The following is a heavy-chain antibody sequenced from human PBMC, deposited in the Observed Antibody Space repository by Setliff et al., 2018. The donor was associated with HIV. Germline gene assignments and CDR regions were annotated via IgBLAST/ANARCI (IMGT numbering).Heavy chain of an antibody. Sequence: GASVKVSCKAFGYTFSTNAIRWVRQAPGQRLEWMGYINAGDDNTRYSEKFQGRVTITRDTSANTAYMELSSLRSEDTAVYYCARGSCSGCYLSDYWGLGTLVTVSS. CDR3: ARGSCSGCYLSDY. J-gene: IGHJ4*02. V-gene: IGHV1-3*01. D-gene: IGHD6-19*01. CDR1: GYTFSTNA. CDR2: INAGDDNT.